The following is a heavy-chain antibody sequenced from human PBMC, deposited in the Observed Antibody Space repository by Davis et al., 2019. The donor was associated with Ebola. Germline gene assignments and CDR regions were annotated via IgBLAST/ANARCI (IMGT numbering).Heavy chain of an antibody. J-gene: IGHJ6*02. CDR1: GYTFTSYD. CDR3: ASFRVVGATGPGDYYHGMDV. V-gene: IGHV1-8*01. D-gene: IGHD1-26*01. CDR2: MNPNSGNT. Sequence: AASVKVSCKASGYTFTSYDINWVRQATGQGLEWMGWMNPNSGNTGSAQKFQGRVTMTRNTSIRTAYLELSSLRSEDTAVYYCASFRVVGATGPGDYYHGMDVWGQGTTVTVSS.